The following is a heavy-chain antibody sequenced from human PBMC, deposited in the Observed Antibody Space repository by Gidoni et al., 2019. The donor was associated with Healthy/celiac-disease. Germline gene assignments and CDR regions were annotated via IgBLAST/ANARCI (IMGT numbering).Heavy chain of an antibody. D-gene: IGHD4-17*01. Sequence: QLQLQESGPGLVKPSATLSLTFTVSGGSISRSSYHWGWLRQPPGKGLEWIGSIYYSGSTYYNPSLKSRVTISVDTSKNQFSLKLSSVTAADTAVYYCARQDDYAQWWGQGTLVTVSS. V-gene: IGHV4-39*01. CDR3: ARQDDYAQW. CDR1: GGSISRSSYH. CDR2: IYYSGST. J-gene: IGHJ4*02.